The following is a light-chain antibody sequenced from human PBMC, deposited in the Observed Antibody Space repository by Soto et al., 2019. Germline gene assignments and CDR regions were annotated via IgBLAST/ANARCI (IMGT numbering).Light chain of an antibody. CDR2: GAS. CDR1: QSVNSSY. Sequence: DIVLTQSPGTLSLFPGERATLSCRASQSVNSSYLAWYQQIPGQAPRLLIYGASSRATAIPDRFSGSGSGTDFTLTISRLEPEDFAVYYCQQYGRSPPLYTFGRGTKLEIK. J-gene: IGKJ2*01. CDR3: QQYGRSPPLYT. V-gene: IGKV3-20*01.